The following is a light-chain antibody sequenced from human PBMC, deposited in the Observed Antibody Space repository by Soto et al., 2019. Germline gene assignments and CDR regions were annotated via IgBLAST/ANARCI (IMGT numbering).Light chain of an antibody. J-gene: IGKJ1*01. CDR3: QQYNEWPWT. V-gene: IGKV3-15*01. CDR2: GVS. Sequence: EIVVTQSPVTLSVSPGERATLSCRASQSVSSDLAWYQQKPGQAPRLLIYGVSTRASGIPARFSGSGSGTEFTLTISSLQSEDFAVYSCQQYNEWPWTFGQGTKVEIK. CDR1: QSVSSD.